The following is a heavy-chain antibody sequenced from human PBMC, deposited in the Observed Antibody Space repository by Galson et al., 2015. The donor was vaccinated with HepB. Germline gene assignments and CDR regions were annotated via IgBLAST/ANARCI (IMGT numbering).Heavy chain of an antibody. J-gene: IGHJ4*02. CDR3: ARVHRGYSYGPTDY. CDR2: IIPIFGTA. D-gene: IGHD5-18*01. CDR1: GGTFSSYA. Sequence: SCKASGGTFSSYAISWVRQAPGQGLEWMGGIIPIFGTANYAQKFQGRVTITADESTSTAYMELSSLRSEDTAVYYCARVHRGYSYGPTDYWGQGTLVTVSS. V-gene: IGHV1-69*01.